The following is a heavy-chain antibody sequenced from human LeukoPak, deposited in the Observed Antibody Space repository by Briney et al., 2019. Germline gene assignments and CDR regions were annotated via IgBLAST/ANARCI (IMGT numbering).Heavy chain of an antibody. CDR2: INHSGST. J-gene: IGHJ3*02. CDR3: ARHIRGIAARRGAFDI. CDR1: GGSFSGYY. Sequence: PSETLSLTCAVYGGSFSGYYWSWIRQPPGKGLEWIGEINHSGSTNYNPSLKSRVTISVDTSKNQFSLKLSSVTAADTAVYYCARHIRGIAARRGAFDIWGQGTMVTVSS. V-gene: IGHV4-34*01. D-gene: IGHD6-6*01.